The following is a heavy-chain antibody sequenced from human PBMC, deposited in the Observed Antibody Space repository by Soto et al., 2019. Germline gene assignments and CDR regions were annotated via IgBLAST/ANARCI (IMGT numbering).Heavy chain of an antibody. CDR3: ARDKVLEWLSQNWFDP. D-gene: IGHD3-3*01. V-gene: IGHV1-18*01. Sequence: ASVKVSCKASGYTFTSYGISWVRQAPGQGLEWMGWISAYNGNTNYAQKLQGRVTMTTDTSTSTAYMELRSLRSDDTAVYYCARDKVLEWLSQNWFDPWGQGTLVTVSS. J-gene: IGHJ5*02. CDR2: ISAYNGNT. CDR1: GYTFTSYG.